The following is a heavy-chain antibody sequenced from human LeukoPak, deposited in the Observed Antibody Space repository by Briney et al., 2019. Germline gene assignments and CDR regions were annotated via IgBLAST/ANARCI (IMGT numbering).Heavy chain of an antibody. Sequence: SATLSLTCTVSGGSISSGDYYWSWIRQPPGKGLEWIGYIYYSGSTYYNPSLKSRVTISVDTPKNQFSLKLSSVTAADTAVYYCARGTTGPSARDIVVVPAARAFDPWGQGTLVTVSS. CDR2: IYYSGST. D-gene: IGHD2-2*01. V-gene: IGHV4-30-4*01. CDR1: GGSISSGDYY. CDR3: ARGTTGPSARDIVVVPAARAFDP. J-gene: IGHJ5*02.